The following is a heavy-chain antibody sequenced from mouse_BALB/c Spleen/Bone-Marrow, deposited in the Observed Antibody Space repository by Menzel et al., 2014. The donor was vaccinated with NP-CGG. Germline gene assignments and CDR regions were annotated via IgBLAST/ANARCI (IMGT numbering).Heavy chain of an antibody. CDR1: GYTFTSYI. CDR2: INPYNDGT. CDR3: ARRWLPYAMDY. Sequence: EVQLQQSGPELVKPGASVKMSCKASGYTFTSYIMHWVKQKPGQGLEWIGYINPYNDGTKYNEKFKGKATLTSDKSSSTAYMELSSLTSEDSAFYYCARRWLPYAMDYWGQGTSVTVSS. J-gene: IGHJ4*01. D-gene: IGHD2-3*01. V-gene: IGHV1-14*01.